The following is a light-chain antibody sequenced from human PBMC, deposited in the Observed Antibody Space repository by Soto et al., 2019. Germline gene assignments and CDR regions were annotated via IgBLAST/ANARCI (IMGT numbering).Light chain of an antibody. Sequence: DIQMTQSPPTLPASAGDRVTIPCRASQSIDTYLNWYQQKPGKAPKLLIYDTSRLESAVPSRFSASGSGTEFTLTISGLQPDDFATYYCHQYNSYTWTFGQGTKVDIK. CDR3: HQYNSYTWT. J-gene: IGKJ1*01. CDR1: QSIDTY. CDR2: DTS. V-gene: IGKV1-5*01.